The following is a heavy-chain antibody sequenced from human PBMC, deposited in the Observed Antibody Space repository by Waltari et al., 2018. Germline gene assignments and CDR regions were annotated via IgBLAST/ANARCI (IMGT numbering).Heavy chain of an antibody. Sequence: QVQLVQSGAEVKKPGSSVKVSCKASGGTFSSYANSWVRQAPGQGLEWMGRIIPILGIANYAQKFQGRVTITADKSTSTAYMELSSLRSEDTAVYYCARGSSSSDGYYYYYGMDVWGQGTTVTVSS. D-gene: IGHD6-6*01. CDR2: IIPILGIA. CDR3: ARGSSSSDGYYYYYGMDV. V-gene: IGHV1-69*09. CDR1: GGTFSSYA. J-gene: IGHJ6*02.